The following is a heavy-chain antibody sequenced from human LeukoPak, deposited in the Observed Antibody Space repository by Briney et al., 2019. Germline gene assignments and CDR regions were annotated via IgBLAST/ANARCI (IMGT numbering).Heavy chain of an antibody. CDR1: GGSISSSGYY. D-gene: IGHD3-22*01. J-gene: IGHJ5*02. V-gene: IGHV4-39*07. CDR2: INHSGST. Sequence: PSETLSLTCTVSGGSISSSGYYWSWIRQPPGKGLEWIGEINHSGSTNYNPSLKSRVTISVDTSKNQFSLNLSSVTAADTAVYYCARGHYYDTSGPNWFDPWGQGTLVTVSS. CDR3: ARGHYYDTSGPNWFDP.